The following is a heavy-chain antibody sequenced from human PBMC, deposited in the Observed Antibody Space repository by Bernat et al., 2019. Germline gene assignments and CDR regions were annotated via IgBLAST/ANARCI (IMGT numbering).Heavy chain of an antibody. CDR3: AHRRAVTSIDY. J-gene: IGHJ4*02. V-gene: IGHV2-5*02. CDR2: IYWDDDK. CDR1: GFSLSGFSLRGSGVG. Sequence: QITLKESGLTLVKPTQTLTLTCTFSGFSLSGFSLRGSGVGVGWIRQPPGKALEWLAFIYWDDDKLYNQSLRSRLTITKNASKNQMVLTITKMDPVDTDTYYCAHRRAVTSIDYWGQGTLVTLYS. D-gene: IGHD4-17*01.